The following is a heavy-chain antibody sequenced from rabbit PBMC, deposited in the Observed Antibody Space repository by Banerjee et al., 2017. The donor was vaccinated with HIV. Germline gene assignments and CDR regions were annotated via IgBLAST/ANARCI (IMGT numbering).Heavy chain of an antibody. CDR1: GFSFSSSYY. D-gene: IGHD6-1*01. V-gene: IGHV1S40*01. CDR2: IYAGSSGST. J-gene: IGHJ4*01. Sequence: QSLEESGGDLVKPGASLTLTCTASGFSFSSSYYMCWVRQAPGKGLEWIACIYAGSSGSTYYASWAKGRFTISKTSSTTVTLQMTSLTAADTATYFCARDYTYGYAGYAYAYNLWGQGTLVTVS. CDR3: ARDYTYGYAGYAYAYNL.